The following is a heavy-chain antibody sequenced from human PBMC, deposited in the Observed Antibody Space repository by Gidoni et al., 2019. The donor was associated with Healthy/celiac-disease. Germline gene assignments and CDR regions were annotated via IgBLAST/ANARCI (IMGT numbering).Heavy chain of an antibody. D-gene: IGHD2-2*01. J-gene: IGHJ5*02. V-gene: IGHV3-30*18. CDR1: GFTFRSFG. CDR2: ISYDGNNR. CDR3: AKDHLFCSTTICPFNWFDP. Sequence: QVQLVESGGGVVQPGRSLRLSCAASGFTFRSFGMHWVRQAPGKGLEWVAMISYDGNNRYYADSVKGRFTVSRDNSETTLYLQMSSLRADDTAVYYCAKDHLFCSTTICPFNWFDPWGQGTLVTVSS.